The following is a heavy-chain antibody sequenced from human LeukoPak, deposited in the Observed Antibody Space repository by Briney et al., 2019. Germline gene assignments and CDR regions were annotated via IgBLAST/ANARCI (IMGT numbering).Heavy chain of an antibody. CDR1: GYTFTRYD. D-gene: IGHD6-19*01. V-gene: IGHV1-8*01. CDR3: ARGASSGWYRRYNWFDP. Sequence: ASVKVSCKASGYTFTRYDINWVRQAPGQGLEWMGWMNPNSGNTGYAQKFQGRVTMTRNTSISTAYMELSSRRSEDTAVSYCARGASSGWYRRYNWFDPWGQGTLVTVSS. J-gene: IGHJ5*02. CDR2: MNPNSGNT.